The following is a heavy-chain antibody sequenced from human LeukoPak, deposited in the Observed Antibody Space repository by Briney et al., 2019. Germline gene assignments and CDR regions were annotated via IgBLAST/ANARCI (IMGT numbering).Heavy chain of an antibody. CDR1: GYTFTSYG. CDR3: ARDVSTAVAWGNDAFDI. J-gene: IGHJ3*02. CDR2: ISAYNGNT. D-gene: IGHD7-27*01. V-gene: IGHV1-18*01. Sequence: GASVKVSCKASGYTFTSYGISWVRQAPGQGLEWMGWISAYNGNTNYAQKLQGRVTMTADTSTSTAYMELRSLRSDDTAVYYCARDVSTAVAWGNDAFDIWGQGTMVTVSS.